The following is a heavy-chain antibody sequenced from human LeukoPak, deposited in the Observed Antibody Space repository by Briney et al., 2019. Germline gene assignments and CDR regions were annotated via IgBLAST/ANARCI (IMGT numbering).Heavy chain of an antibody. J-gene: IGHJ4*02. Sequence: ASVKVSCKASGYTFTGYYMHWVRQAPGQGLEWMGWINPNSGGTNYAQKFQGRVTMTRDTSISTAYMELSRLRSDDTAVYYCAREGREFSGVRGVIIRFPFDYWGQGTLVTVPS. D-gene: IGHD3-10*01. CDR2: INPNSGGT. CDR1: GYTFTGYY. CDR3: AREGREFSGVRGVIIRFPFDY. V-gene: IGHV1-2*02.